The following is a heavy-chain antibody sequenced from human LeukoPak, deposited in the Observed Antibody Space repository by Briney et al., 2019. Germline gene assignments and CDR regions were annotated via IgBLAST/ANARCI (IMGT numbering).Heavy chain of an antibody. D-gene: IGHD1-1*01. CDR1: GSNFYSFT. J-gene: IGHJ4*02. CDR3: ATTTSNAWMPFDY. CDR2: ISSGGSTI. Sequence: GGSLRLSCVASGSNFYSFTMNWVRQAPGKGLEWVSYISSGGSTIYYRDSVKGRFTISRDNAKNSLYLQMNSLSADDTGVYYCATTTSNAWMPFDYWGQGTLVAVSS. V-gene: IGHV3-48*01.